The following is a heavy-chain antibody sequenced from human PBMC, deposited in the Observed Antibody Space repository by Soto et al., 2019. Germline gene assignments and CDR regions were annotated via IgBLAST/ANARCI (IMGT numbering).Heavy chain of an antibody. Sequence: PGGSLRLSCAASGFTFSSYAMSWVRQAPGKGLEWVSAISGSGGSTYYAESVKGRFTISRDNSKNTLYLQMNSLRAEDTAVYYCAKGLELRPRGGMDVWGQGITVTVS. CDR1: GFTFSSYA. J-gene: IGHJ6*02. D-gene: IGHD3-3*01. CDR3: AKGLELRPRGGMDV. CDR2: ISGSGGST. V-gene: IGHV3-23*01.